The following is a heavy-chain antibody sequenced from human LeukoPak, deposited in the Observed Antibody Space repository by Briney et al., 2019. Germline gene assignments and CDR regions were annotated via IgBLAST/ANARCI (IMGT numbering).Heavy chain of an antibody. CDR1: GYSFTSYY. CDR3: AKAAVAGRDAFDI. V-gene: IGHV1-46*01. Sequence: ASVKVSCKASGYSFTSYYMHWVRQAPGQGLEWMGIINPSGGSTSYAQKFQGRVTMTRDTSTSTVYMELSSLRSEDTAVYYCAKAAVAGRDAFDIWGQGTMVTVSS. J-gene: IGHJ3*02. CDR2: INPSGGST. D-gene: IGHD6-19*01.